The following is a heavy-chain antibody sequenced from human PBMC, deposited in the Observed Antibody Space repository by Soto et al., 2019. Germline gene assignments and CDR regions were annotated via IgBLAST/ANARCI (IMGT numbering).Heavy chain of an antibody. J-gene: IGHJ2*01. CDR2: IYHSGSI. Sequence: QLQLQESGSGLVKPSQTLSLTWAVSGGSISSGGYSWSWIRQPPGKGLEWIGYIYHSGSIDYNSSLTSRVTIAVDRSKNQFSLKLSSVTAADTAVYYCARDPGLWGRGTLVTVSS. CDR1: GGSISSGGYS. CDR3: ARDPGL. V-gene: IGHV4-30-2*01.